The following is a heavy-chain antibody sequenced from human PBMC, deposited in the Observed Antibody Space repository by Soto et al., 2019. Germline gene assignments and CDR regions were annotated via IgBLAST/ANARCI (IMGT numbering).Heavy chain of an antibody. V-gene: IGHV1-3*01. Sequence: EASVKVSCKASGYTFTSYAMHWVRQAPGQRLEWMGWINAGNGNTKYSQKFQGRVTITRDTSASTAYMELSSLRSEDTAVYYCARIFVEMATIGAFEIWGQGTMVTVSS. J-gene: IGHJ3*02. CDR2: INAGNGNT. CDR3: ARIFVEMATIGAFEI. CDR1: GYTFTSYA. D-gene: IGHD5-12*01.